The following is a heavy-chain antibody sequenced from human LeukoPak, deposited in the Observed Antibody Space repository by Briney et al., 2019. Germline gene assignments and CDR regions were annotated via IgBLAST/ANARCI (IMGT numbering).Heavy chain of an antibody. Sequence: PGGSLRLSCAASGFTFSSYEMNWVRQAPGKGLEWVSYISSSGSTIYYADSVKGRFTISRDNAKNSLYLQMNSLRAEDTAVYYYARVLPGIAVAGTGVDYWGQGTLVTVSS. V-gene: IGHV3-48*03. J-gene: IGHJ4*02. CDR3: ARVLPGIAVAGTGVDY. CDR1: GFTFSSYE. CDR2: ISSSGSTI. D-gene: IGHD6-19*01.